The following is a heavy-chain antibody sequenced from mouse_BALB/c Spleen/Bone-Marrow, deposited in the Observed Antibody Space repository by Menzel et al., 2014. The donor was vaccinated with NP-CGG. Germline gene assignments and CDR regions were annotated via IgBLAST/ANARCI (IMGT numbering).Heavy chain of an antibody. CDR1: GYAFSSSW. J-gene: IGHJ4*01. CDR3: ARSDGYRDMDY. CDR2: IYPGDGDT. V-gene: IGHV1-82*01. D-gene: IGHD2-3*01. Sequence: QVQLKQSGPELAKPGASVKISCKASGYAFSSSWMNWVKQRPGQGLEWIGRIYPGDGDTKYNGKFKGKATLTAVKSSSTAYMQLSSLTSVDSAVYFCARSDGYRDMDYWGQGTSVTVSS.